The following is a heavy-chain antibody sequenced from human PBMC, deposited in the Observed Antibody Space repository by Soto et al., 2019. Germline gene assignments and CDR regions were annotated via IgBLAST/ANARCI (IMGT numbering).Heavy chain of an antibody. V-gene: IGHV1-46*03. CDR3: APVAAAGTDWAFFDY. Sequence: QVQLVQSGAEVKKPGASVKVSCKASGYTFTSYYMHWVRQAPGQGLEWMGIINPSGGSTSYAQKFQGRVTMTRDTSTSTVYMELSSLRSEYTAVYYCAPVAAAGTDWAFFDYWGQGTLVTVSS. CDR1: GYTFTSYY. CDR2: INPSGGST. D-gene: IGHD6-13*01. J-gene: IGHJ4*02.